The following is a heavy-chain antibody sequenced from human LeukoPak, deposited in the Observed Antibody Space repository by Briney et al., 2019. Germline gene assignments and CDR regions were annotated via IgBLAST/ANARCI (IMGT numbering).Heavy chain of an antibody. D-gene: IGHD4-17*01. J-gene: IGHJ6*02. CDR1: GFTVSSNY. Sequence: GGSLRLSCAASGFTVSSNYMSWVRQAPGKGLEWVSVIYSGGSTYYADSVKGRFTISRDNSKNTLYLQMNSLRAEDTAVYYCAGERDYGDYGAVYGMDVWGQGTTVTVSS. CDR2: IYSGGST. CDR3: AGERDYGDYGAVYGMDV. V-gene: IGHV3-53*01.